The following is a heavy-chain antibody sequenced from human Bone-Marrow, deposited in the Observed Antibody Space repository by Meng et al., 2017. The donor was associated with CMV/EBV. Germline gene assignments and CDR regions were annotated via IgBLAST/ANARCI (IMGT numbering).Heavy chain of an antibody. J-gene: IGHJ6*02. CDR2: INPNSGGT. CDR3: ARMRAYCSSTSCFPYYGMDV. CDR1: GSTFTGYY. V-gene: IGHV1-2*02. Sequence: ASVEVSCKASGSTFTGYYMHWVRQAPGQGLEWMGWINPNSGGTNYAQKFQGRVTMTRDTSISTAYMELSRLRSDDTAVYYCARMRAYCSSTSCFPYYGMDVWGQGTTVTVSS. D-gene: IGHD2-2*01.